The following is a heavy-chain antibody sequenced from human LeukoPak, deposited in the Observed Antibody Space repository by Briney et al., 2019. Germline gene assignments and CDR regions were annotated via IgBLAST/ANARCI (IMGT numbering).Heavy chain of an antibody. CDR1: GFTFSSYE. D-gene: IGHD3-22*01. CDR2: ISSSGSTI. J-gene: IGHJ5*02. Sequence: GGSLRLSCAASGFTFSSYEMNWVRQAPGKGLEWVSYISSSGSTIYYADSVKGRFTISRDNAKNSLYLQMNSLRAEDTAVYYCARDPSGGYNNWFDLWGQGTLVTVSS. V-gene: IGHV3-48*03. CDR3: ARDPSGGYNNWFDL.